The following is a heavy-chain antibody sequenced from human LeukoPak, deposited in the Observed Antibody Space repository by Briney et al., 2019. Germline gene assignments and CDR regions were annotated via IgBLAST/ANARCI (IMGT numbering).Heavy chain of an antibody. CDR3: ARGGDRAPFDY. J-gene: IGHJ4*02. D-gene: IGHD3-16*01. CDR1: GFTFDGYG. Sequence: GGSLRLSCAASGFTFDGYGVSWVRQAPGKGLEWVSGINWNGGSTGYADSVKGRFTISRDNAKNSLYLQMNSLRAEDTALYHCARGGDRAPFDYWGQGTLVTVSS. CDR2: INWNGGST. V-gene: IGHV3-20*01.